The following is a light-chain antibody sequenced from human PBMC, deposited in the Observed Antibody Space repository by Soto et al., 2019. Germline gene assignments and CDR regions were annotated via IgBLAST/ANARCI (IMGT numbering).Light chain of an antibody. V-gene: IGKV3-20*01. CDR1: QSVDSTY. Sequence: EIVLTQSPGTLSLSPGERATLSCRASQSVDSTYLAWYQQRPGQAPRLLIYAASTRATGIPDRFSGSGSGTDFILTISRLEPEDFAVYYCQQHGTSRWTFGQGTKVEIK. CDR2: AAS. J-gene: IGKJ1*01. CDR3: QQHGTSRWT.